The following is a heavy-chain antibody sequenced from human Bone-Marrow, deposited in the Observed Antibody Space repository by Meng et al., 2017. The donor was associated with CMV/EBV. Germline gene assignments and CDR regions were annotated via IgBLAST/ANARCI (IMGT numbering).Heavy chain of an antibody. CDR2: IYSGGST. J-gene: IGHJ6*02. V-gene: IGHV3-53*01. Sequence: GESPKISCAASGFTVSSNYMSWVRQAPGKGLEWVSVIYSGGSTYYADSVKGRFTISRDNAKNSLYLQMNSLRAEDTAVYYCARLEVVVVPAAIRNYYYYGMDVWGQGTTVTVS. CDR1: GFTVSSNY. D-gene: IGHD2-2*02. CDR3: ARLEVVVVPAAIRNYYYYGMDV.